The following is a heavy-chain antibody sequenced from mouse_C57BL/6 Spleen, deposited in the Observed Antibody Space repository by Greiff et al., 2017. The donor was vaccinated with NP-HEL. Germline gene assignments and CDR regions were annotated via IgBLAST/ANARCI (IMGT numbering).Heavy chain of an antibody. CDR3: ARDYGQFAY. V-gene: IGHV1-42*01. D-gene: IGHD1-2*01. CDR2: INPSTGGT. CDR1: GYSFTGYY. J-gene: IGHJ3*01. Sequence: EVKLVESGPELVKPGASVKISCKASGYSFTGYYMNWVKQSPEKSLEWIGEINPSTGGTTYNQKFKAKATLTVDKSSSTAYMQLKSLTSEDSAVYYCARDYGQFAYWGQGTLVTVSA.